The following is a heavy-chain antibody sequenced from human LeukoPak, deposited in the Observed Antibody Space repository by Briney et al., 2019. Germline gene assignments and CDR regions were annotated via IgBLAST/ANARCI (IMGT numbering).Heavy chain of an antibody. Sequence: LTCAVXGGSFSGYYXSWIRQPPGKGLEWIGEINHSGSTNYNPSLKSRVTISVDTSKTQFSLKLSSVTAADTTVYYCARVLKLGYCSGGSCYGRYYYYYYMDVWGKGTTVTVSS. CDR2: INHSGST. V-gene: IGHV4-34*01. J-gene: IGHJ6*03. D-gene: IGHD2-15*01. CDR1: GGSFSGYY. CDR3: ARVLKLGYCSGGSCYGRYYYYYYMDV.